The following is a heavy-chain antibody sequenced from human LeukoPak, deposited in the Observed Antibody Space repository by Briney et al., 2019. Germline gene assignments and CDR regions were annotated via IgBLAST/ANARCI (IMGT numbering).Heavy chain of an antibody. J-gene: IGHJ4*02. Sequence: GGSLRLSCAASGFTFTRYWMNWVRHQPGGGLGWVANIIQDGSAKNHLASVKGPFTISRDKTENSLYLQTNTLRAEDTAVYYCAGGSGWLIDSWSQGTVVTVSS. CDR2: IIQDGSAK. D-gene: IGHD6-19*01. V-gene: IGHV3-7*04. CDR3: AGGSGWLIDS. CDR1: GFTFTRYW.